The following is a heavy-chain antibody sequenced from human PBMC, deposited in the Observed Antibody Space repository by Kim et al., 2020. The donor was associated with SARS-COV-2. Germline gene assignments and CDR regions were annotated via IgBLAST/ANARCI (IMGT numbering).Heavy chain of an antibody. J-gene: IGHJ4*02. Sequence: YYNPSLKSRVTISVDRSKNQFSLKLSSVTAADTAVYYCARNGQSAYYFDYWGQGTLVTVSS. CDR3: ARNGQSAYYFDY. V-gene: IGHV4-30-2*01.